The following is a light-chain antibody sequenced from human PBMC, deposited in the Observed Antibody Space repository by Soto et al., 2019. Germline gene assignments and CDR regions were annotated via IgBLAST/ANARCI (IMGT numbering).Light chain of an antibody. CDR3: QQYNSYSPTT. Sequence: DIQMTQSPSAMSASVGDRVTITCRASQGISNYLAWYQQKPGKAPKLLIYDASSLESGVPSRFSGSGSGTEFTLTISSLQPDDFATYYCQQYNSYSPTTFGQGTKVDIK. CDR2: DAS. V-gene: IGKV1-17*03. CDR1: QGISNY. J-gene: IGKJ1*01.